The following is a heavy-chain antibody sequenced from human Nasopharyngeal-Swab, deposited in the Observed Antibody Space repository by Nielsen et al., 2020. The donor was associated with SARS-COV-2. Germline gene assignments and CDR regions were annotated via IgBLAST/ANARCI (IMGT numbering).Heavy chain of an antibody. D-gene: IGHD2-8*02. V-gene: IGHV1-2*06. CDR2: INPNSGGT. CDR3: ARDRQRTGLMTGWFDP. J-gene: IGHJ5*02. CDR1: GYTFTGYY. Sequence: ASAKVSCKASGYTFTGYYMHWVRQAPGQGLEWMGRINPNSGGTNYAQKFQGRVTMTRDTSISTAYMELSRLRSDDTAVYYCARDRQRTGLMTGWFDPWGQGTLVTVSS.